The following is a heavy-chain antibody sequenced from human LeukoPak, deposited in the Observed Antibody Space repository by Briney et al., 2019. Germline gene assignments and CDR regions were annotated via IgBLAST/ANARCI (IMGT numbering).Heavy chain of an antibody. D-gene: IGHD2-15*01. V-gene: IGHV1-8*01. CDR2: MNPNSGNT. Sequence: ASVKVSCKASGYTFTSYDINWVRQATGQGLEWMGWMNPNSGNTGYAQKFQGRVTMTRHTSISTAYMELSRLRSDDTAVYYCAKLSFCTGGRCYSYNWFDPWGQGTLFTVSS. CDR3: AKLSFCTGGRCYSYNWFDP. J-gene: IGHJ5*02. CDR1: GYTFTSYD.